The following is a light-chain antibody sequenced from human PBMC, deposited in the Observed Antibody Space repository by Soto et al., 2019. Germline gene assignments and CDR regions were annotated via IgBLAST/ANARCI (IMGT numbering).Light chain of an antibody. CDR2: GAS. CDR1: QSISGY. J-gene: IGKJ3*01. Sequence: DIQMTQSPAFLSASVGDRVTITCRASQSISGYLNWYLQKPGKAPKHLIYGASTLQSGVPSRFTGSGSETSFTLTIISLQPEDFGTYYCQQTYNTPVTFGPGTKVDI. V-gene: IGKV1-39*01. CDR3: QQTYNTPVT.